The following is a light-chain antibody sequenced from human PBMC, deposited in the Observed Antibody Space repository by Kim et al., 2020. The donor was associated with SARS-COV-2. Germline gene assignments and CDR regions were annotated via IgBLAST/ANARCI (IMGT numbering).Light chain of an antibody. V-gene: IGKV3-20*01. CDR2: GAS. Sequence: SPGERATLSCRASQSFSSSYLAWYQQKPGQAPRLLIYGASSRATGIPDRFSGSGSGTDFTLTISRLEPEDFAVYYCQQYGSSLITFGQGTRLEIK. CDR1: QSFSSSY. CDR3: QQYGSSLIT. J-gene: IGKJ5*01.